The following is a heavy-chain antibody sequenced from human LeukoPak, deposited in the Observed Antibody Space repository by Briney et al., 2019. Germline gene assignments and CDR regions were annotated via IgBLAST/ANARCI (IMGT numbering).Heavy chain of an antibody. D-gene: IGHD3-3*01. CDR3: APSIFGVLPPGPFDY. CDR2: ISSSSSYI. Sequence: PGGSLRLSCAASGFTFSSYSMNWVRQAPGKGLEWVSSISSSSSYIYYADSVKGRFTISRDNAKNSLYLQMNSLRAEDTAVYYCAPSIFGVLPPGPFDYWGQGTLVTVSS. V-gene: IGHV3-21*01. J-gene: IGHJ4*02. CDR1: GFTFSSYS.